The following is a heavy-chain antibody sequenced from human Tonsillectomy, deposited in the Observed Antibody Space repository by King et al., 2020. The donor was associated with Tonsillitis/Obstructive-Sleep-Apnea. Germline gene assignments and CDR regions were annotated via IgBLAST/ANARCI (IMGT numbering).Heavy chain of an antibody. J-gene: IGHJ2*01. CDR3: ARAVWGSDGPGLFNWYLDL. CDR2: IYYSGST. V-gene: IGHV4-31*03. CDR1: GGSISSGGYY. D-gene: IGHD3-16*01. Sequence: VQLQESGPGLVKPSQTLSLTCTVSGGSISSGGYYWSWIRQHPGKGLEWIGYIYYSGSTYYNPSLKSRVTISVDTSKNQFSLKLSSVTAADTAVYYCARAVWGSDGPGLFNWYLDLWGRGTLVTVSS.